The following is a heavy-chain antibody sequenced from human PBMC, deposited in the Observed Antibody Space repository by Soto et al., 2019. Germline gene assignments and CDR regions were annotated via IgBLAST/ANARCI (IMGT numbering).Heavy chain of an antibody. Sequence: QVQLQESGPGLVKPSQTLSLTCTVSGGSISSGDYYWSWVRQHPGRGLEWIGCIYYSGSTDYNPSLKSRITVSVDTSKNQFSLKLDSVTAADTAVYYCARGRRGIDNHMDVWGQGTTVTVSS. CDR1: GGSISSGDYY. V-gene: IGHV4-31*03. J-gene: IGHJ6*01. D-gene: IGHD3-10*01. CDR3: ARGRRGIDNHMDV. CDR2: IYYSGST.